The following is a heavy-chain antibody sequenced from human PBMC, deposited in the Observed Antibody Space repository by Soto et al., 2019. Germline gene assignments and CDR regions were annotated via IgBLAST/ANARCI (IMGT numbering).Heavy chain of an antibody. CDR3: ARLRVKRDTAMVTGELFGMDV. D-gene: IGHD5-18*01. CDR2: IYYSGST. J-gene: IGHJ6*02. V-gene: IGHV4-39*01. CDR1: GGSISSSSYY. Sequence: PSETLSLTCTVSGGSISSSSYYWGWIGQPPGKGLEWIGSIYYSGSTYYNPSLKSRVTISVDTSKNQFSLKLSSVTAADTAVYYCARLRVKRDTAMVTGELFGMDVWGQGTTVTVSS.